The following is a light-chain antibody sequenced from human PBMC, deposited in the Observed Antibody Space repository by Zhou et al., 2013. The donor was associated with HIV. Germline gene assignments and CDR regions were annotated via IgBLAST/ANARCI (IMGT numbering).Light chain of an antibody. V-gene: IGKV1-8*01. CDR2: AAS. Sequence: AIRITQSPSSLSASIGDRVTITCRASQDLSSDLAWYQQKPGKAPKLLIYAASTIQSGVASRFSGSGSGTDFTLAISSLQSEDFATYYCQQYFRFPWTFGQGTKVEIK. CDR3: QQYFRFPWT. J-gene: IGKJ1*01. CDR1: QDLSSD.